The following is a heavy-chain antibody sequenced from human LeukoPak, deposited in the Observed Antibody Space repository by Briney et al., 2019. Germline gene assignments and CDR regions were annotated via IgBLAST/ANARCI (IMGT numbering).Heavy chain of an antibody. CDR2: ISGTGSTV. CDR1: GFTFSDYY. Sequence: PGGSLRLSCAASGFTFSDYYMSWSRRAPGEGLEWVSYISGTGSTVYYAASVRGRFTISRDNAKNSLFLQINSLRAEDTAVYYCARDRGNSDHGDWFDSWGQGTLVTVSS. CDR3: ARDRGNSDHGDWFDS. V-gene: IGHV3-11*01. D-gene: IGHD4-23*01. J-gene: IGHJ5*01.